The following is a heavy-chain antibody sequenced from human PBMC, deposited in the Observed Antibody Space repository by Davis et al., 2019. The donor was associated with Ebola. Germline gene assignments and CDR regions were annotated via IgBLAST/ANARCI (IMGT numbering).Heavy chain of an antibody. CDR1: GGSFSGYY. CDR3: ARYGGSVTPVPWYFNL. Sequence: PSETLSLTCDVYGGSFSGYYWTWLRQLPGKGLEWIGEINHSGNTKYKPSLESRVTISLDASINQFSLKLTSMTAADTAVYYCARYGGSVTPVPWYFNLWGRGTLVTVSS. J-gene: IGHJ2*01. D-gene: IGHD4-17*01. CDR2: INHSGNT. V-gene: IGHV4-34*01.